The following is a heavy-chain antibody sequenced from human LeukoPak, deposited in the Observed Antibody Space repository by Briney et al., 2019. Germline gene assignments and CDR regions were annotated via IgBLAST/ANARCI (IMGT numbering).Heavy chain of an antibody. J-gene: IGHJ4*02. V-gene: IGHV4-59*08. CDR2: INYSGRS. Sequence: PSETLSLTCIVSGSSITSDFWSWIRQSPGKGLEWIGYINYSGRSEYGPSLKSRVTISVDRSRKRVSLKMRSVTAADTAVYYCARLDCLSDECYNYWAVGALVTVSS. CDR1: GSSITSDF. CDR3: ARLDCLSDECYNY. D-gene: IGHD2-21*01.